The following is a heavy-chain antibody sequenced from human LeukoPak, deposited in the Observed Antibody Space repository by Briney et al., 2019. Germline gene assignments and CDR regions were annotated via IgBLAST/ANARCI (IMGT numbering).Heavy chain of an antibody. Sequence: KASETLSLTCTVSGGSISSGSYYWSWIRQPAGKGLEWIGRIYTSGSTNYNPSLKSRVTISVDTSKNQFSLKLSSVTAADTAVYYCARGRDAFDIWGQGTMVTVSS. V-gene: IGHV4-61*02. CDR3: ARGRDAFDI. J-gene: IGHJ3*02. CDR1: GGSISSGSYY. CDR2: IYTSGST.